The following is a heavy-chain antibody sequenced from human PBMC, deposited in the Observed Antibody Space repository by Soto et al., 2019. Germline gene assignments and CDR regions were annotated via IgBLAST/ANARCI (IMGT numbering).Heavy chain of an antibody. D-gene: IGHD6-13*01. V-gene: IGHV1-69*01. CDR2: IIPVFGTA. CDR3: ARDTPSAAAAYYYYGLDV. Sequence: QVQLVQSGAEVKKAGSSVKVSCKVSGGTFSSYFINWVRQAPGQGLEWVGGIIPVFGTASYAERFQGRVTITADESTSTAYMELSRLRSDDSPVDYCARDTPSAAAAYYYYGLDVWGQGPTVTVPS. J-gene: IGHJ6*02. CDR1: GGTFSSYF.